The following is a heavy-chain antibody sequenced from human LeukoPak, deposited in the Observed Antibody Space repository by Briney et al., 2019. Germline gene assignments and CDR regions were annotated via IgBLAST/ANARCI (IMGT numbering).Heavy chain of an antibody. V-gene: IGHV3-30-3*01. Sequence: GGSLRLSCAASGFTFSSYAMHWVRQAPGKGLEWVAVISYDGSNKYYADSVKGRFTISRDNSKNTLYLQMNSLKTEDTAVYYCTTKLQDYGLPSGHWGLGTLVTVSS. CDR3: TTKLQDYGLPSGH. J-gene: IGHJ4*02. CDR2: ISYDGSNK. D-gene: IGHD4-17*01. CDR1: GFTFSSYA.